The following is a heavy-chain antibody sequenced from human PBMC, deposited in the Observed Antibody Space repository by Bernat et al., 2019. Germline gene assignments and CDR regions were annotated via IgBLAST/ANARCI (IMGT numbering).Heavy chain of an antibody. CDR2: INHSGST. CDR1: GGSFSGYY. CDR3: ARREWLRTFDY. Sequence: QVQLQQWGAGLLKPSETLSLTCAVYGGSFSGYYWSWIRQPPGKGLEWIGEINHSGSTNYNPSLKSRVTISVDTSKNQFSLKLSSVTAADTAVYYCARREWLRTFDYWGQGTLVTVYS. J-gene: IGHJ4*02. D-gene: IGHD5-12*01. V-gene: IGHV4-34*01.